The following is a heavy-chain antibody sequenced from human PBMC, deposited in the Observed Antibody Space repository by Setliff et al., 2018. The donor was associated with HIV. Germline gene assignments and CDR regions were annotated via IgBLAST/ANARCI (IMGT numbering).Heavy chain of an antibody. CDR2: IYYSGST. D-gene: IGHD3-10*01. CDR3: ARGDGDTMVRGVIIPNWFDP. Sequence: PSETLSLTCTVSGGSISSYYWSWIRQPPGKGLEWIGYIYYSGSTNYNASLQSRVTISVDTSKNQFSLKLSSVTAADTAVYYCARGDGDTMVRGVIIPNWFDPWGQGTLVTVSS. J-gene: IGHJ5*02. CDR1: GGSISSYY. V-gene: IGHV4-59*12.